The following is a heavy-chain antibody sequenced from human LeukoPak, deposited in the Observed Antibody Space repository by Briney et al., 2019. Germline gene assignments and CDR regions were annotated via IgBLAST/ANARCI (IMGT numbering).Heavy chain of an antibody. V-gene: IGHV1-8*01. D-gene: IGHD3-22*01. CDR2: MNPNSGNT. CDR1: GYTFTSYD. CDR3: ASGYYYDSSGYLPDHY. J-gene: IGHJ4*02. Sequence: GASVKVSCKASGYTFTSYDTNWVRQATGQGLEWMGWMNPNSGNTGYAQKFQGRVTMTRNTSISTAYMELSSLRSEDTAVYYCASGYYYDSSGYLPDHYWGQGTLVTVSS.